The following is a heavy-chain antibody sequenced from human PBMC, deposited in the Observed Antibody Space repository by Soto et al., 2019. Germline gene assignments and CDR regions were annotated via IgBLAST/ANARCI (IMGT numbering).Heavy chain of an antibody. V-gene: IGHV3-23*01. CDR2: ISGSGGST. D-gene: IGHD4-17*01. CDR1: GFTFSSYA. J-gene: IGHJ2*01. CDR3: AKRTVGWYFDL. Sequence: EVQLLESGGGLVQPGGTLRLSCAASGFTFSSYAMNWVRQAPGKGLEWVSVISGSGGSTYYADAVKGRFTISRDNSKNTLYLQMNSLRAEDTAVYYCAKRTVGWYFDLWGRGTLVTVSS.